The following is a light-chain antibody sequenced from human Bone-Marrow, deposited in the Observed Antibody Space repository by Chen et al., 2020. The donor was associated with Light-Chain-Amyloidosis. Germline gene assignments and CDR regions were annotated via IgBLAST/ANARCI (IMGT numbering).Light chain of an antibody. CDR3: AAWDDSLRTYL. J-gene: IGLJ3*02. V-gene: IGLV1-44*01. Sequence: QSLLTQPPSASGTPGQAVNIACSGSGSNIGGHSVNWYHHLPGTSPQLIIFNNHKRPSGVPDRFSGSRSGNSASQAISGLQADEEGDYYCAAWDDSLRTYLFGGGTKLTVL. CDR2: NNH. CDR1: GSNIGGHS.